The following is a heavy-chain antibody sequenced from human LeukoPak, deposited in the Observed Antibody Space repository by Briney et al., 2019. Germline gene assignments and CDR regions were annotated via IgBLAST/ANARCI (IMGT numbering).Heavy chain of an antibody. CDR3: ARDRAVALPTYYYYMDV. D-gene: IGHD2-15*01. Sequence: GGSLRLSCEASGFSFTTYVFHWVRQAPGKGLECVAVVSQTGSIETYADSVKGRFTISRDSSKNTVYLQMNSLKTEDTAVYYCARDRAVALPTYYYYMDVWGKGTTVTVSS. V-gene: IGHV3-30*04. J-gene: IGHJ6*03. CDR2: VSQTGSIE. CDR1: GFSFTTYV.